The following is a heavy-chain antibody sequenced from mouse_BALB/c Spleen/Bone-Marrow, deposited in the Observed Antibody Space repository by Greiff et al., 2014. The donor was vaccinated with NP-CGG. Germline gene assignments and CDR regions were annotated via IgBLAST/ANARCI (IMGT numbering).Heavy chain of an antibody. J-gene: IGHJ3*01. Sequence: VQLVESGAELMRPGASVKISCKATGYTFRNYWIEWVKQRPGHGLEWIEEILPGSYSTNYNEKLKGKATFTADTSSNTAYMQLSSLTSEDSAVYYCARRGGYPWFAYWGQGTLVTVSA. CDR1: GYTFRNYW. D-gene: IGHD2-2*01. CDR3: ARRGGYPWFAY. CDR2: ILPGSYST. V-gene: IGHV1-9*01.